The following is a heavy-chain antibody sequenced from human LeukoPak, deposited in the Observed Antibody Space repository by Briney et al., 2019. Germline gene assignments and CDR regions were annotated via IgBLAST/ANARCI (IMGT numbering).Heavy chain of an antibody. V-gene: IGHV4-38-2*02. CDR2: IYHSGST. CDR3: ARVRYDSSGYFY. D-gene: IGHD3-22*01. Sequence: SETLSLTCTVSGYSLSSGYYWGWIRQPPGKGREWIGSIYHSGSTYYNPSLKSRVTISVDTSKNQFSLKLSAVTGADTAVYYCARVRYDSSGYFYWGQGTLVTVSS. CDR1: GYSLSSGYY. J-gene: IGHJ4*02.